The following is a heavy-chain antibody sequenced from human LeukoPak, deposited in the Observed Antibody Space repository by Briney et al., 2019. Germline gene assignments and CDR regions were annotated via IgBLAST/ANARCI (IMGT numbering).Heavy chain of an antibody. CDR1: GGSFSGYY. CDR3: ARPATPYSYGSGKIDY. J-gene: IGHJ4*02. D-gene: IGHD3-10*01. CDR2: INHIGST. Sequence: SETLSLTCAGYGGSFSGYYWSWLRQPPGKGLEWLGEINHIGSTTYNPSLKTRVPISVAPSKNQFSLKLTSVPAADTAVHYCARPATPYSYGSGKIDYWGQGTLVTVSS. V-gene: IGHV4-34*01.